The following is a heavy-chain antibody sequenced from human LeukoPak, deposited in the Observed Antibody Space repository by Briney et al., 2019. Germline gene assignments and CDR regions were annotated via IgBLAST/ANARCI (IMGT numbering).Heavy chain of an antibody. CDR3: ARGYCSGGSCYYYYYMDV. D-gene: IGHD2-15*01. J-gene: IGHJ6*03. V-gene: IGHV4-39*07. Sequence: PSETLSLTCTVSGGSIIGHYWSWIRQPPGKGLEWIGSIYYSGSTYYNPSLKSRVTISVDTSKNQFSVKLSSVTAADTAVYYCARGYCSGGSCYYYYYMDVWGKGTTVTVSS. CDR1: GGSIIGHY. CDR2: IYYSGST.